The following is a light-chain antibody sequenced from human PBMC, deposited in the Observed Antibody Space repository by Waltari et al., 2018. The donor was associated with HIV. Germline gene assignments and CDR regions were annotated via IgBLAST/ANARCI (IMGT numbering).Light chain of an antibody. CDR2: GAS. CDR1: QSVSSSY. J-gene: IGKJ3*01. Sequence: EIVLTQSPGTLSLSPGERATLSCRASQSVSSSYLAWYQQKPGQAPRLLIYGASSRAAGIPDRFSGSGSGTDFSLTIRRLEPEDFAVYFFQQYATASFTFGPGTKVDIK. CDR3: QQYATASFT. V-gene: IGKV3-20*01.